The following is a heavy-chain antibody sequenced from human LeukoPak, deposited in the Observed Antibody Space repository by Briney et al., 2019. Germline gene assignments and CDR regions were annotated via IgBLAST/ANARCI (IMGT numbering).Heavy chain of an antibody. CDR2: IYYSGST. CDR1: GGSFSGYY. V-gene: IGHV4-30-4*08. J-gene: IGHJ5*02. D-gene: IGHD6-13*01. CDR3: ARDSSSWFGWFDP. Sequence: SETLSLTCAVYGGSFSGYYWSWIRQPPGKGLEWIGYIYYSGSTYYNPSLKSRVTISVDTSKNQFSLKLSSVTAADTAVYYCARDSSSWFGWFDPWGQGTLVTVSS.